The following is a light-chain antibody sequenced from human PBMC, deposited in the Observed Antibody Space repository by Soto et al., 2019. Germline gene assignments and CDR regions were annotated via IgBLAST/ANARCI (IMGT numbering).Light chain of an antibody. CDR1: PSVTNF. CDR2: GAF. J-gene: IGKJ1*01. V-gene: IGKV3-20*01. Sequence: SLLPGERATLSCRASPSVTNFLAWYQQKPGQAPRLLIYGAFNRATEIPDRFSGSGSGTEFTLTIRRLEPEDFAVYYCKQYGSSGTCGQGTKVDIK. CDR3: KQYGSSGT.